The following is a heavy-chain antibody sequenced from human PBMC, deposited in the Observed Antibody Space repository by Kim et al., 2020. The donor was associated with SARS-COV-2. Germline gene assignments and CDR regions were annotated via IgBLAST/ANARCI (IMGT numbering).Heavy chain of an antibody. Sequence: YHPSTKARVTISADTSKSQFSLRLTSVTAADTAVYYCARSSTAVTSRFDFWGQGILVTVSS. V-gene: IGHV4-39*01. J-gene: IGHJ4*02. CDR3: ARSSTAVTSRFDF. D-gene: IGHD4-17*01.